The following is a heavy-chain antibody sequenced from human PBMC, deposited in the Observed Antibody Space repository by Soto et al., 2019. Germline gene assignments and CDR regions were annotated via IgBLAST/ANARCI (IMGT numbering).Heavy chain of an antibody. CDR3: ARSRIVGGYYYYYGMDV. J-gene: IGHJ6*02. CDR2: INPNSGGT. V-gene: IGHV1-2*04. CDR1: GYTFTGYY. D-gene: IGHD1-26*01. Sequence: ASVKVSCKASGYTFTGYYMHWVRQAPGQGLEWMGWINPNSGGTNYAQKFQGWVTMTGDTSISTAYMELSRLRSDDTAVYYCARSRIVGGYYYYYGMDVWGQGTTVTVSS.